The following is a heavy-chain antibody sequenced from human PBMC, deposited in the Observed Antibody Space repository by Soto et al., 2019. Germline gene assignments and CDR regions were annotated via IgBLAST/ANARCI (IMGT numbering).Heavy chain of an antibody. CDR3: ARSDCCSTSCRRGIWFDP. J-gene: IGHJ5*02. Sequence: NPSETLSLTCTVSGGSISSSSYYWGWIRQPPGKGLEWIGSIYYSGSTYYNPSLKSRVTISVDTSKNQFSLKLSSVTAADTAVYYCARSDCCSTSCRRGIWFDPWGQGTLVTVSS. CDR1: GGSISSSSYY. D-gene: IGHD2-2*01. CDR2: IYYSGST. V-gene: IGHV4-39*01.